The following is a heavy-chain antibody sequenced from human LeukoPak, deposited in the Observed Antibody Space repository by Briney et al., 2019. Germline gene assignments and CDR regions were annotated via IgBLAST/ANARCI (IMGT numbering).Heavy chain of an antibody. CDR3: ASAYRYSGSYTHFDC. CDR2: ISSSSSYI. D-gene: IGHD1-26*01. J-gene: IGHJ4*02. Sequence: GGSLRLSCAASGFTFSSYSMNWVRQAPGKGLEWVSSISSSSSYIYYADSVKGRFTISRDNAKNSLYLQMNSLRAGDTAVYYCASAYRYSGSYTHFDCWGQGTLVTVSS. CDR1: GFTFSSYS. V-gene: IGHV3-21*01.